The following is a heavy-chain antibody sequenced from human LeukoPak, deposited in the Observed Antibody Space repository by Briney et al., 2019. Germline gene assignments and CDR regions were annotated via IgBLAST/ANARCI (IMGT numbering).Heavy chain of an antibody. CDR2: IYYSGST. D-gene: IGHD3-16*02. J-gene: IGHJ4*02. Sequence: SETLSLTCTVSGGSISSSSYYWGWIRQPPGKGLEWIGSIYYSGSTYYNPSLKSRVTISVDTSKNQFSLKLSSVTAADTAVYYCARQTGGARDYVLGSYRIRFVDYWGQGTLATVSS. V-gene: IGHV4-39*01. CDR3: ARQTGGARDYVLGSYRIRFVDY. CDR1: GGSISSSSYY.